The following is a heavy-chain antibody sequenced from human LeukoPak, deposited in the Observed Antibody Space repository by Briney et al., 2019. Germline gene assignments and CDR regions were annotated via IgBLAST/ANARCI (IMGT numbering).Heavy chain of an antibody. CDR3: AAMDRGIVVPYFEY. D-gene: IGHD3-10*01. V-gene: IGHV1-8*03. Sequence: ASVKVSCKASGYTFTSYDINWVRQATGQGLEWMGWMNPNSGNTGYAQKFQGRVTITRNTSISTAYMELSSLRSEDTAVYYCAAMDRGIVVPYFEYWGQGTLVTVSS. J-gene: IGHJ4*02. CDR2: MNPNSGNT. CDR1: GYTFTSYD.